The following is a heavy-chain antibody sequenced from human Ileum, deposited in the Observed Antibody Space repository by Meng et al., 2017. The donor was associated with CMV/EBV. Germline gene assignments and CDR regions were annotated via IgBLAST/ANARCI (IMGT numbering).Heavy chain of an antibody. D-gene: IGHD3-16*01. V-gene: IGHV1-8*03. CDR3: ARAKLRGGEEIDS. CDR1: GYSFLSYD. CDR2: MNPNSGNT. J-gene: IGHJ4*02. Sequence: ASAKVSCKASGYSFLSYDINWVRQATRQGLEWMGWMNPNSGNTRYAQKFQGRVTFSRNTSINTAYLEVDNLTSEDTAVFYCARAKLRGGEEIDSWGQGTLVTVSS.